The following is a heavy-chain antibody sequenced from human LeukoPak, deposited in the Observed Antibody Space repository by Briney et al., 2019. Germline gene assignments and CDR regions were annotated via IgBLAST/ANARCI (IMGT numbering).Heavy chain of an antibody. D-gene: IGHD6-19*01. CDR1: GFTFSSYW. J-gene: IGHJ4*02. Sequence: GGSLRLSCAASGFTFSSYWMHWVRQAPGKGLVWVARINSDGRSTNYADSVKGRFTISRDNTKITLDLQMSSLRAEDTAVYYCARQLSGWYDADPYWGQGTLVTVSS. CDR3: ARQLSGWYDADPY. CDR2: INSDGRST. V-gene: IGHV3-74*01.